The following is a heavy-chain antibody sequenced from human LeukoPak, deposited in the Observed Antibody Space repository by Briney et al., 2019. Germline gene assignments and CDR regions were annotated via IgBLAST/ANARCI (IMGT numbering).Heavy chain of an antibody. CDR3: ARAPGYCSGGSCYTAPYYFDY. J-gene: IGHJ4*02. CDR1: GGSFSGYY. V-gene: IGHV4-34*01. D-gene: IGHD2-15*01. CDR2: INHRGST. Sequence: PSETLSLTCAVCGGSFSGYYWSWIRQPPGKGLEWIGEINHRGSTNYNPSLKSRVTISVDTSKNQFSLKLSSVTAADTAVYYCARAPGYCSGGSCYTAPYYFDYWGQGTLVTVSS.